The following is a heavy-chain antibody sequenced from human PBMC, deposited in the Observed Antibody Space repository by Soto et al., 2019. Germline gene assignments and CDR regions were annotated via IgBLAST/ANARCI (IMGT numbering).Heavy chain of an antibody. Sequence: PGGSLRLSCAASGFTFSSYAMSWARQAPGKGLEWVSAISGSGGSTYYADSVKGRFTISRDNSKNTLYLQMNSLRAEDTAVYYCAKVAGYYYDSSGRSYFDYWGQGTLVTVSS. CDR3: AKVAGYYYDSSGRSYFDY. CDR1: GFTFSSYA. D-gene: IGHD3-22*01. V-gene: IGHV3-23*01. CDR2: ISGSGGST. J-gene: IGHJ4*02.